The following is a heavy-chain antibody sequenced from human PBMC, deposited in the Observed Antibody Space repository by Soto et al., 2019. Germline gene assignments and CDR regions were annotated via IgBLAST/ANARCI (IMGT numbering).Heavy chain of an antibody. Sequence: EVQLVESGGGLVQPGGSLRLSCAASGFTVSSYSMNWVRQAPGKGLEWVSYISSSSSTIYYADSVKGRFTISRDNAKNSLYLQMNSLRDEDTAVYYCARDREQQLTRGGVFDYWRQGTLVTVSS. J-gene: IGHJ4*02. V-gene: IGHV3-48*02. CDR3: ARDREQQLTRGGVFDY. D-gene: IGHD6-13*01. CDR2: ISSSSSTI. CDR1: GFTVSSYS.